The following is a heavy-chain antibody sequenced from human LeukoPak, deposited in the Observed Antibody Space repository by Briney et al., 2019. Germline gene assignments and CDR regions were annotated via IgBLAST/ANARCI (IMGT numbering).Heavy chain of an antibody. V-gene: IGHV3-33*05. Sequence: GGSLRLSCAASGFTFSNYDMYWVRQAPGRGLDWVAVVSYDGSDKYYADSVKGRFTISRDNSKNTLYLQMTGLRVEDTAVYYCARGGGCTSTGCYWIDYWGQGTLVTVSS. CDR1: GFTFSNYD. J-gene: IGHJ4*02. D-gene: IGHD2-2*01. CDR2: VSYDGSDK. CDR3: ARGGGCTSTGCYWIDY.